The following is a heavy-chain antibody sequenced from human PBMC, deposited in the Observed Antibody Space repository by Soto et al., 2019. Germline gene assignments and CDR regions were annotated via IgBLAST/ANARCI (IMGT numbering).Heavy chain of an antibody. CDR2: IDPGNSYT. CDR1: GYSFTSDW. Sequence: GESLKISCKAFGYSFTSDWISWVRQMPGKGLEWMGNIDPGNSYTDYSPSFQGHVTISADKSITTAYLQWNSLKASDAAIYYCARLRKDFWSAYHTMDVWGQGTTVTVSS. V-gene: IGHV5-10-1*01. D-gene: IGHD3-3*01. CDR3: ARLRKDFWSAYHTMDV. J-gene: IGHJ6*02.